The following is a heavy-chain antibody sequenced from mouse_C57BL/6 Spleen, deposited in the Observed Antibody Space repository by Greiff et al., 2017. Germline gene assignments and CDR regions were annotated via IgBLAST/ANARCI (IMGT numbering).Heavy chain of an antibody. V-gene: IGHV10-3*01. CDR2: IRSNSSTYST. CDR1: GFTFTTYA. Sequence: EVKLVESGGGLVQPTGSLNLSCAASGFTFTTYAMHWVRQSPGTGLEWVARIRSNSSTYSTYYAASVKDRFTISRDESQSMLYLQMNNLKTEDTAMYYGVRNDAMDYWGQGTSVTVSS. J-gene: IGHJ4*01. CDR3: VRNDAMDY. D-gene: IGHD2-12*01.